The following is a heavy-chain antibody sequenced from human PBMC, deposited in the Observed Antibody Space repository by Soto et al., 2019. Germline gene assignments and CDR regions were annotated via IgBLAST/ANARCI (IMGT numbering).Heavy chain of an antibody. D-gene: IGHD3-16*01. Sequence: EVQLLESGGGLVQPGGSLRLSCAASGFTYESYAMSWVRQAPGKGLEWVSCINSGGTVAHYADSVKGRFAISRENYKNTLSLEMNSVRADDTGLYYCAISTGGFGGLCVVPSDYWGQGALDTV. J-gene: IGHJ4*02. CDR3: AISTGGFGGLCVVPSDY. V-gene: IGHV3-23*03. CDR1: GFTYESYA. CDR2: INSGGTVA.